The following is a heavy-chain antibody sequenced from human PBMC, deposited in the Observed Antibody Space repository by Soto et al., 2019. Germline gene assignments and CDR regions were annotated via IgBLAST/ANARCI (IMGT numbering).Heavy chain of an antibody. CDR3: AKGRYSSSWYAG. CDR1: GFTFSSYS. V-gene: IGHV3-21*01. J-gene: IGHJ4*02. Sequence: GSLRLSCAASGFTFSSYSMNWVRQAPGKGLEWVSSITSSSGYIYYADSVKGRFTISRDNAKNSLYLQMNSLRAEDTAVYYCAKGRYSSSWYAGWGQGTLVTVSS. CDR2: ITSSSGYI. D-gene: IGHD6-13*01.